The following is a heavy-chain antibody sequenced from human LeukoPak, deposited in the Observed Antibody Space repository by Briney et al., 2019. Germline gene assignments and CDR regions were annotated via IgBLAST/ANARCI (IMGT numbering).Heavy chain of an antibody. V-gene: IGHV3-23*01. CDR3: AKAKFRIVGATPFDY. Sequence: PAGGSLRLSCAASGFTFSSYAMSWVRQAPGKGMEWVSAISGSGGSTYYADSVKGRFTISRDNSKNTLYLQMHSLRAEDTAVYYCAKAKFRIVGATPFDYWGQGTLVTVSS. D-gene: IGHD1-26*01. J-gene: IGHJ4*02. CDR2: ISGSGGST. CDR1: GFTFSSYA.